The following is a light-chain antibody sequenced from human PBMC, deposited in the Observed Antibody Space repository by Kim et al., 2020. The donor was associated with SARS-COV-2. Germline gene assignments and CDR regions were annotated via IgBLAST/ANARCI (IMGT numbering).Light chain of an antibody. CDR3: QQSYCTPCT. J-gene: IGKJ2*02. CDR1: QSISSY. Sequence: DIQMTQSPSSLSASVGDRVTITCRASQSISSYLNWYQQKPGKAPKLLIYAASSLQSGVPSRFSGSGSGTDFTLTISSLQPEDFATYYCQQSYCTPCTFGQGTKLEI. CDR2: AAS. V-gene: IGKV1-39*01.